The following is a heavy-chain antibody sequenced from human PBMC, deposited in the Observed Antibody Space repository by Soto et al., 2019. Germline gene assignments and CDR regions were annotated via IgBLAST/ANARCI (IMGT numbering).Heavy chain of an antibody. V-gene: IGHV3-11*01. D-gene: IGHD5-12*01. CDR2: ISKSGGTT. CDR3: ARVKGAYAIDY. Sequence: QVQLVESGGGLVKPGGSLRLSCAPSGFTFSDYYMSWIRQAPGKGPEWVSYISKSGGTTHYADSVKGRFTISRDNAKNSRKLQMNSLRAEDTAVYYCARVKGAYAIDYWGQGTQVTVSS. CDR1: GFTFSDYY. J-gene: IGHJ4*02.